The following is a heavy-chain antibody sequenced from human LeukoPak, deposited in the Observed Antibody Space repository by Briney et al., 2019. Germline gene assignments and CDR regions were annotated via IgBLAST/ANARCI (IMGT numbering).Heavy chain of an antibody. CDR1: GGSISSGGYH. CDR2: IYYSGST. J-gene: IGHJ3*02. CDR3: ARTNLEWQNALDI. D-gene: IGHD3-3*01. V-gene: IGHV4-31*03. Sequence: SETLSLTCTVSGGSISSGGYHWSWIRQHPGKGLEWIGYIYYSGSTYYNPSLKSRVTISVDTSKNQFSLKLSSVTAADTAVYYCARTNLEWQNALDIWGQGTMVTVSS.